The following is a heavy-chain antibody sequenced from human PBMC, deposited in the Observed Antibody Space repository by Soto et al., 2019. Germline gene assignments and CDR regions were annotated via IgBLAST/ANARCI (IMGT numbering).Heavy chain of an antibody. CDR1: GFTFSSYG. D-gene: IGHD2-15*01. Sequence: GGSLRLSCAASGFTFSSYGMHWVRQAPGKGLEWVSVIGYDGSNKNYADSVKGRFTISRDNAKNTLYLQMNSLRAEDTAVYYCARVIEAASAYYYGMDLWGQGTMVTVSS. CDR3: ARVIEAASAYYYGMDL. CDR2: IGYDGSNK. J-gene: IGHJ6*02. V-gene: IGHV3-30*03.